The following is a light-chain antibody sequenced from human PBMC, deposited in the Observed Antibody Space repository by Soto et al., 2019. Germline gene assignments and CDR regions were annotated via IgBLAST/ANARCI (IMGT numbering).Light chain of an antibody. CDR2: AAS. J-gene: IGKJ3*01. V-gene: IGKV1-39*01. CDR3: QQSYDTPFT. Sequence: DIQMTQSLASLSACVGDRVNITCRASQSISSHLNWYQQKPGKAPKLQIYAASSLQSGVPSRFSGSGSGTDCTLTISNLQPEEVATYYCQQSYDTPFTFGPGTKVDIK. CDR1: QSISSH.